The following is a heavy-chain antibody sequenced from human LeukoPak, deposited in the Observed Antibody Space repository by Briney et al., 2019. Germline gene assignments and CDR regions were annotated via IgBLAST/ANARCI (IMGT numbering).Heavy chain of an antibody. CDR3: ARDLRITMVRGVVLDY. J-gene: IGHJ4*02. D-gene: IGHD3-10*01. CDR1: GYTFTSYY. V-gene: IGHV1-46*01. Sequence: ASVKVSCKASGYTFTSYYMHWVRQAPGQGLEWMGIINPSGGSTSYEQKFQGRVTMTRDTSTSTVYMELSSLRSEDTAVYYCARDLRITMVRGVVLDYWGQGTLVTVSS. CDR2: INPSGGST.